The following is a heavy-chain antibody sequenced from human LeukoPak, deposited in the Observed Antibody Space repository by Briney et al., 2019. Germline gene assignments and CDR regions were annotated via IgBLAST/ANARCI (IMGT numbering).Heavy chain of an antibody. V-gene: IGHV3-23*01. Sequence: GGSLRLSCSASGFTFTTYGMNWVRQPPGRGLEWVSGIGGSGTRTYYADSVKGRFTISRDNSKNTLYLQMNSLREEDTAVYYCTRDPRRLDYWGQGTLVTVSS. CDR3: TRDPRRLDY. J-gene: IGHJ4*02. CDR1: GFTFTTYG. CDR2: IGGSGTRT.